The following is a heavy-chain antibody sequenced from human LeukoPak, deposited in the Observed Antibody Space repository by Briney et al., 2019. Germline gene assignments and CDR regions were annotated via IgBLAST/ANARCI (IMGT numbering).Heavy chain of an antibody. D-gene: IGHD2-21*02. V-gene: IGHV1-46*01. J-gene: IGHJ4*02. CDR3: ARGGCGDSAAPFDD. Sequence: ASVKVSCKTSGYTFTSCYMHWVRQAPGQGLEWMGMINPSAGSTRYAQKFQGRVTMTTDTSTSTVYMELSSLRSEDTAVYYCARGGCGDSAAPFDDWGQGTLGPVSS. CDR1: GYTFTSCY. CDR2: INPSAGST.